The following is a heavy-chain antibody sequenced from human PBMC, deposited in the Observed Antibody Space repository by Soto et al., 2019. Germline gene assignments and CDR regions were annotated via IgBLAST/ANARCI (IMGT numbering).Heavy chain of an antibody. D-gene: IGHD3-22*01. CDR2: IFPAAFDT. CDR1: GYSFISYW. V-gene: IGHV5-51*01. J-gene: IGHJ4*02. Sequence: GESLKISCKGSGYSFISYWIAWVRQRPGKGLEWMGSIFPAAFDTRYSPSFQGQVTISVDTSISTAYLQWGRLEASDTAIYYCARRYYYDSSAYPNWGQGTQVTVSS. CDR3: ARRYYYDSSAYPN.